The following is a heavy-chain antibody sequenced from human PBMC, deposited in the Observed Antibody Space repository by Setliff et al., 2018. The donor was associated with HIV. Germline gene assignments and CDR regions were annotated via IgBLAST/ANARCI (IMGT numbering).Heavy chain of an antibody. V-gene: IGHV4-34*01. CDR1: GGSFTGYF. Sequence: PSETLSLTCAVYGGSFTGYFWSWIRQSPGKGLEWIGEINDSGDTNYNPSLKSRVTISVVTSKNQFSLRLTSVTAADTAVYYCAREATYYYDGSGYYYFDYWGRGTLVTVSS. J-gene: IGHJ4*02. CDR2: INDSGDT. CDR3: AREATYYYDGSGYYYFDY. D-gene: IGHD3-22*01.